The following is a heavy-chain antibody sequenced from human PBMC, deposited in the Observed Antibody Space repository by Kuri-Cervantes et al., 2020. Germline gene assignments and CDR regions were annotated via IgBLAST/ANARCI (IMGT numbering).Heavy chain of an antibody. Sequence: GESLKISCAASGFTFSSYGMHWVRQAPGKGLEWVAVIWYDGSNKYYADSVKGRFTISRDNAKNSLYLQMNSLRAEDTAVYYCAKDRGLDITAVTTPDYWGQGTLVTVSS. D-gene: IGHD4-17*01. V-gene: IGHV3-33*06. CDR1: GFTFSSYG. CDR2: IWYDGSNK. CDR3: AKDRGLDITAVTTPDY. J-gene: IGHJ4*02.